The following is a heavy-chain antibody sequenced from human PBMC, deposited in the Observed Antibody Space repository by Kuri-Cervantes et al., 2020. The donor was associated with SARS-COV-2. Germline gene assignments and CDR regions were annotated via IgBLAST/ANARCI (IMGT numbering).Heavy chain of an antibody. CDR3: ARRSCDGGSCYSP. CDR1: GYTFSSHW. J-gene: IGHJ5*02. Sequence: GESLKISCKASGYTFSSHWIGWVRQMPGKGLEWMGIIYPTDSDTRYSPSFQGQVTISVDESISTADLQWSSLKASDTAIYYCARRSCDGGSCYSPWGQGTLVTVSS. V-gene: IGHV5-51*01. D-gene: IGHD2-15*01. CDR2: IYPTDSDT.